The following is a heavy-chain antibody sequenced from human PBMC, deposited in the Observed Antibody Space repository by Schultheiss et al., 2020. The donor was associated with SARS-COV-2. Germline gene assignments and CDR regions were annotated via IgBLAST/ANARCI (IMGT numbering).Heavy chain of an antibody. CDR1: GGSISSYY. V-gene: IGHV4-59*08. CDR2: IDYSGST. CDR3: ARNCGGDCYSSLAFDI. J-gene: IGHJ3*02. Sequence: GSLRLSCTVSGGSISSYYWSWIRQPPGKGLEWIGYIDYSGSTNFNPSLKSRVTISVDTSKNQFSLKLSSVTAADTAVYYCARNCGGDCYSSLAFDIWGQGTMVTVSS. D-gene: IGHD2-21*02.